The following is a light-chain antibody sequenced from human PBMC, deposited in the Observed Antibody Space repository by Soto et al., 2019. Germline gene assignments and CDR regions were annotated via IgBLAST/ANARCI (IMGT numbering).Light chain of an antibody. J-gene: IGKJ2*01. V-gene: IGKV3-15*01. CDR2: SAS. CDR1: QSISSN. CDR3: QQYINWPPTYT. Sequence: EIVMTQSPATLSVSPGERATLSCRASQSISSNLAWYQQKPGQAPRLLIYSASTRATGILARFSGSGSETEFTLTISSLQSEDVAVYYCQQYINWPPTYTFGQGTKLEIK.